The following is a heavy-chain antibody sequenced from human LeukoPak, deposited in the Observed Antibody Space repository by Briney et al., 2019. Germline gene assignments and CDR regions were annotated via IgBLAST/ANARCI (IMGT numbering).Heavy chain of an antibody. J-gene: IGHJ4*02. CDR3: ARGGHYYDSSGLFGY. D-gene: IGHD3-22*01. CDR2: ISSSSSYI. CDR1: GFTFSSYS. V-gene: IGHV3-21*01. Sequence: GGFLRLSCAASGFTFSSYSMNWVRQAPGTGLEWVSSISSSSSYIYYADSVKGRFTISRDNAKNSLYLQMNSLRAEDTAVYYCARGGHYYDSSGLFGYWGQGTLVTVSS.